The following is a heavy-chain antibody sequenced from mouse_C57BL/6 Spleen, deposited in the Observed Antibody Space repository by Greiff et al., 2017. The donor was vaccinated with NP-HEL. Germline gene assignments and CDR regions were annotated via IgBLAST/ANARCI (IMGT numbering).Heavy chain of an antibody. Sequence: VQLQQPGAELVRPGTSVKLSCKASGYTFTSYWMHWVKQRPGQGLEWIGVIDPSDSYTNYNQKFKGKATLTVDTSSSTAYMQLSSLTSEDSAVYYCARSYSNYSYYFDYWGQGTTLTVSS. J-gene: IGHJ2*01. CDR3: ARSYSNYSYYFDY. CDR2: IDPSDSYT. CDR1: GYTFTSYW. V-gene: IGHV1-59*01. D-gene: IGHD2-5*01.